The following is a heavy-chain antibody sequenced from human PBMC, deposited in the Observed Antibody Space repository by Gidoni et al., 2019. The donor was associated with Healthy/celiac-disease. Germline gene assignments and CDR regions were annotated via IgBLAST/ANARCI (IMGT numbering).Heavy chain of an antibody. V-gene: IGHV4-34*01. D-gene: IGHD3-10*01. Sequence: QVQLQQWGAGLLKPSETLSLTCAVYGGSFSGYYWRWIRQPPGKGLEWIGEINHSGSTNYNPSLKSRVTISVDTSKNQFSLKLSSVTAADTAVYYCAREGWYYGSGSYYPLDYWGQGTLVTVSS. CDR3: AREGWYYGSGSYYPLDY. CDR2: INHSGST. CDR1: GGSFSGYY. J-gene: IGHJ4*02.